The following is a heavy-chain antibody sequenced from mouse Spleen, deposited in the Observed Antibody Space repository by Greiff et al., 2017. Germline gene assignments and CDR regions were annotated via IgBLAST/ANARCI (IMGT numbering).Heavy chain of an antibody. CDR3: ARRADGYLRAMDY. CDR1: GFTFSSYT. D-gene: IGHD2-3*01. J-gene: IGHJ4*01. CDR2: ISSGGGNT. V-gene: IGHV5-9*01. Sequence: DVMLVESGGGLVKPGGSLKLSCAASGFTFSSYTMSWVRQTPAKRLEWVATISSGGGNTYYPDSVKGRFTISRDNARNTLYLQMSSLRSEDTAMYYCARRADGYLRAMDYWGQGTSVTVSS.